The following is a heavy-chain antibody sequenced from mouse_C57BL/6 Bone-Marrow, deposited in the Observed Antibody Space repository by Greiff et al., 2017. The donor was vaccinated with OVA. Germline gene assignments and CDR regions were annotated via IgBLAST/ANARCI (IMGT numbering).Heavy chain of an antibody. J-gene: IGHJ4*01. CDR1: GYTFTSYG. V-gene: IGHV1-81*01. CDR3: ARRDYSNPLYAMDY. D-gene: IGHD2-5*01. Sequence: VKLQESGAELARPGASVKLSCKASGYTFTSYGISWVKQRTGQGLEWIGEIYPRSGTTYYNEKFKGKATLTADKSSSTAYMELRSLTSEDSAVYFCARRDYSNPLYAMDYWGQGTSVTVSS. CDR2: IYPRSGTT.